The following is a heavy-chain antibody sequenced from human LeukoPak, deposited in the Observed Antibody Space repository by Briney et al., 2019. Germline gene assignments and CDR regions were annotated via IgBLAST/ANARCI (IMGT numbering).Heavy chain of an antibody. Sequence: ASVKVSCKASGGTFSTYAISRVRQAPGQGLEWMGWISAYNGNTNYTQKLQGRVTMTTDTSTSTAYMELRSLRSDDTAVYYCAREGHSSSLGYWGQGTLVTVSS. V-gene: IGHV1-18*01. CDR1: GGTFSTYA. J-gene: IGHJ4*02. CDR2: ISAYNGNT. D-gene: IGHD6-13*01. CDR3: AREGHSSSLGY.